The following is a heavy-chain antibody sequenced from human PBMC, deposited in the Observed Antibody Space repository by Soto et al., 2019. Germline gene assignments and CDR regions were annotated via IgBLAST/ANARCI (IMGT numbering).Heavy chain of an antibody. Sequence: SETLSLTCTVSGGSFSSYYWSWIRQPPGKGLEWIGYIYYSGSTNYNPSLKSRVTMSVDTSKNQFSLKLSSVTAADTAVYYCAKALGYSSSRYPMNWFDPWGQGTLVTVSS. CDR2: IYYSGST. CDR3: AKALGYSSSRYPMNWFDP. V-gene: IGHV4-59*01. J-gene: IGHJ5*01. CDR1: GGSFSSYY. D-gene: IGHD6-13*01.